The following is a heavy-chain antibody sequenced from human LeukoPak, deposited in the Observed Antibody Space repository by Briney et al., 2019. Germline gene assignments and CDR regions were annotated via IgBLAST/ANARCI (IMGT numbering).Heavy chain of an antibody. D-gene: IGHD1-26*01. Sequence: PGGSLRLSCAASGFTFSSYEMNRVRQAPGKGLEWVSYISSSGSTINYADSVKGRFTISRDNAKNSLYLQMNSLRAEDTAVYYCARSYPSFQHWGQGTLVTVSS. CDR1: GFTFSSYE. J-gene: IGHJ1*01. CDR3: ARSYPSFQH. V-gene: IGHV3-48*03. CDR2: ISSSGSTI.